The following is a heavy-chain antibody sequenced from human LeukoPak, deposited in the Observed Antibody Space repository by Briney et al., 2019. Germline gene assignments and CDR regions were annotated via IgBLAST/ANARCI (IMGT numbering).Heavy chain of an antibody. CDR1: GFTFSSYA. CDR3: ARDGPLGSYDSSGYYYGLFDY. Sequence: GGSLRLSCAASGFTFSSYAMSWVRQAPGKGLEWVAVIWYDGSNKYYADSVKGRFTISRDNSKNTLYLQMNSLRAEDTAVYYCARDGPLGSYDSSGYYYGLFDYWGQGTLVTVSS. J-gene: IGHJ4*02. V-gene: IGHV3-33*08. CDR2: IWYDGSNK. D-gene: IGHD3-22*01.